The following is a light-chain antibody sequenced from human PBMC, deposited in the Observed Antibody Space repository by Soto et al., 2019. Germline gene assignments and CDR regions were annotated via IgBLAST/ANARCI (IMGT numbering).Light chain of an antibody. V-gene: IGKV1-39*01. CDR3: KQSYTFPFT. J-gene: IGKJ2*01. Sequence: EIQMTQSPSSLSASVGDRVTITCRASQPISDYLNWYQQKPGKAPKFLISAASTLQSGVPSRFSGYGSGTDFTLAISSLHPDDFATYYCKQSYTFPFTFGQGTKV. CDR1: QPISDY. CDR2: AAS.